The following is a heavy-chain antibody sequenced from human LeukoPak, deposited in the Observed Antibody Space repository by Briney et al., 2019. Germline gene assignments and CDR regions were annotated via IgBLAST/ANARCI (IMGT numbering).Heavy chain of an antibody. Sequence: ASVKVSCKASGYIFTSYTMNWVRQAPGQGLEWMGWISTNTGNPTYAQGFTGRFVFSLDTSVSTAYLQISSLKAEDTAVYYCASSIAAAGTGSYFDYWGQGTLVTVSS. CDR1: GYIFTSYT. CDR3: ASSIAAAGTGSYFDY. D-gene: IGHD6-13*01. CDR2: ISTNTGNP. V-gene: IGHV7-4-1*02. J-gene: IGHJ4*02.